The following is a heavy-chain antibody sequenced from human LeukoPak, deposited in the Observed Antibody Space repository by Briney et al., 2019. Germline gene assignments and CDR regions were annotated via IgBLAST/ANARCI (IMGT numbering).Heavy chain of an antibody. CDR1: GFTFNSYA. V-gene: IGHV3-23*01. D-gene: IGHD6-6*01. Sequence: GSLRLSCAASGFTFNSYAMSWVRQAPGKGLEWVSGISGSGGSTYYADPVKGRFTISRDNSKNTLFLQMNNLRAEDTALYYCAKPRTSYSSSSTPPGPVDYWGQGTLVTVSS. CDR3: AKPRTSYSSSSTPPGPVDY. J-gene: IGHJ4*02. CDR2: ISGSGGST.